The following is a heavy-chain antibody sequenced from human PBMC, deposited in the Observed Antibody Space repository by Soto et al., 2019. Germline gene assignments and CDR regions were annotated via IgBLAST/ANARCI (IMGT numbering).Heavy chain of an antibody. CDR1: GYSFTSYC. V-gene: IGHV5-10-1*01. Sequence: GESLKISCKGSGYSFTSYCISWVRQMPGKGLEWMGRIDPSDSYTNYSPSFQGHVTISADKSISTAYLQWSSLKASDTAMYYCARLQATQVNYDILTGYYGMDVWGQGTTVTVSS. CDR2: IDPSDSYT. J-gene: IGHJ6*02. CDR3: ARLQATQVNYDILTGYYGMDV. D-gene: IGHD3-9*01.